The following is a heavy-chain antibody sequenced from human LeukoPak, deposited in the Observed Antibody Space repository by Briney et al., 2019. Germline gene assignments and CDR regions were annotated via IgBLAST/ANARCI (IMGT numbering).Heavy chain of an antibody. J-gene: IGHJ4*02. CDR2: ISSSSSYI. CDR3: ARSGWNTAMEP. Sequence: GGSLRLSCAASGFTFSSYSMNWVRQAPGKGLEWVSSISSSSSYIYYADSVKGRSTISRDNAKNSLYLQMNSLRAEDTAVYYCARSGWNTAMEPWGQGTLVTVSS. D-gene: IGHD5-18*01. CDR1: GFTFSSYS. V-gene: IGHV3-21*01.